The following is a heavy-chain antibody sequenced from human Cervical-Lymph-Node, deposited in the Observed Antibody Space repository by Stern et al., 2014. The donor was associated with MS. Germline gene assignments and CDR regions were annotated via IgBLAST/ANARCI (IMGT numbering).Heavy chain of an antibody. V-gene: IGHV3-72*01. Sequence: VQLVESGGDLVQPGGSLRLSCAASGFTFSGYYMDWVRQAPGQGLEWVGRIRDKADSYTTEYAASVNGRFSISRDDSRNSLYLQMSSMKTEDTAVYYCARGGLDWGQGTLVTVSS. J-gene: IGHJ4*02. CDR2: IRDKADSYTT. CDR3: ARGGLD. CDR1: GFTFSGYY.